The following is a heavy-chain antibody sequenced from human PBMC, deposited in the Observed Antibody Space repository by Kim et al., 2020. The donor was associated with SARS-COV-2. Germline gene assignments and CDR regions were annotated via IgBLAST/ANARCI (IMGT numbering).Heavy chain of an antibody. J-gene: IGHJ6*02. D-gene: IGHD6-13*01. Sequence: RFTISRDNSKNTLYLQMNSLRAEDTAVYYCARGVYSSSWSTSYYYYGMDVWGQGTTVTVSS. CDR3: ARGVYSSSWSTSYYYYGMDV. V-gene: IGHV3-30*01.